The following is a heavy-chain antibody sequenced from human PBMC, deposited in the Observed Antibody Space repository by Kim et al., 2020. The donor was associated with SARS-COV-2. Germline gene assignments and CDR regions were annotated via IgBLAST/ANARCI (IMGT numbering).Heavy chain of an antibody. CDR2: IYHSGTT. Sequence: SQTLSLTCAVYGGSLSGYYWSWIRQPPGKGLEWIGEIYHSGTTNYNPSPKSRVTISVDTSKNQFSLKLSSVTAADTAVYYCARSLYHAPSNSWVRFDPWGQGTLVTVSS. CDR3: ARSLYHAPSNSWVRFDP. J-gene: IGHJ5*02. D-gene: IGHD6-13*01. CDR1: GGSLSGYY. V-gene: IGHV4-34*01.